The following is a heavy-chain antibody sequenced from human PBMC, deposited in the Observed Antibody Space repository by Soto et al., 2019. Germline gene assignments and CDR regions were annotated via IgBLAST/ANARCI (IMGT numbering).Heavy chain of an antibody. D-gene: IGHD1-26*01. CDR3: SGGVGDAF. Sequence: EVHLVESGGGLVQTGGSLRLSCAIFESTVSRDWMNWVRQAPGKGLERVAHINQDGSEKYYVDSVKGRFTISRDNAKKSLYLQMNSLRPADTGMYSCSGGVGDAFWGQGTLVTVSS. J-gene: IGHJ4*02. CDR2: INQDGSEK. CDR1: ESTVSRDW. V-gene: IGHV3-7*04.